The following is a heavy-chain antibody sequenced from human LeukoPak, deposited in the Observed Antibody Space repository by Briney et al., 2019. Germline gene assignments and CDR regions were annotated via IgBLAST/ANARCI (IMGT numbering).Heavy chain of an antibody. J-gene: IGHJ4*02. D-gene: IGHD6-6*01. CDR3: ASRAYGIAARPPDY. CDR2: INHSGST. V-gene: IGHV4-34*01. CDR1: GGSFSGYY. Sequence: SETLSLTCAVYGGSFSGYYWSWIRQPPGKGLEWIGEINHSGSTNYNPSLKSRVTISVDTSKNQFSLKLSSVTAADTAVYYCASRAYGIAARPPDYWGQGTLVTVSS.